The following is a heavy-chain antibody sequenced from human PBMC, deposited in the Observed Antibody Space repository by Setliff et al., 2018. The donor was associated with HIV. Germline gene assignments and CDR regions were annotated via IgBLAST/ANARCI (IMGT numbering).Heavy chain of an antibody. D-gene: IGHD2-15*01. CDR3: AKIRIIGASRVDFDY. J-gene: IGHJ4*02. CDR1: GFTFSTHA. Sequence: GGSLRLSCAASGFTFSTHAMSWVRQAPGKGLEWVSAISASGGSTYYADSVKGRFTISRDNSKNTLYLQMNSLRAEDTAVFYCAKIRIIGASRVDFDYWGQGTQVTVSS. CDR2: ISASGGST. V-gene: IGHV3-23*01.